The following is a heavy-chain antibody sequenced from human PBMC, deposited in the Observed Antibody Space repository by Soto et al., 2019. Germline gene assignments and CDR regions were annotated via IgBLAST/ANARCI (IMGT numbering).Heavy chain of an antibody. J-gene: IGHJ4*02. CDR2: INPSGGST. D-gene: IGHD4-17*01. Sequence: ASVKNSCQASVYTLTSYDINWVRQAPGQGLEWMGIINPSGGSTSYAQKFQGRVTMTRDTSTSTVYMELSSLRSEDTALYYCARDLDDYGDPYFFAYWGQGTLVTVSS. V-gene: IGHV1-46*03. CDR3: ARDLDDYGDPYFFAY. CDR1: VYTLTSYD.